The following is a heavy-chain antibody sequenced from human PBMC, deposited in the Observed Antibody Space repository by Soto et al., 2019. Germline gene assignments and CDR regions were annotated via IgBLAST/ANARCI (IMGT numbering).Heavy chain of an antibody. CDR2: INHSGST. D-gene: IGHD1-26*01. V-gene: IGHV4-34*01. CDR1: GGSFSGYY. CDR3: AREINSARSYNAFDI. Sequence: PSETLSLTCAVYGGSFSGYYWSWIRQPPGKGLEWIGEINHSGSTNYNPSLKSRVTISVDTSKNQFSLKLSSVTAADTAVYYCAREINSARSYNAFDIWGQGTMVTVSS. J-gene: IGHJ3*02.